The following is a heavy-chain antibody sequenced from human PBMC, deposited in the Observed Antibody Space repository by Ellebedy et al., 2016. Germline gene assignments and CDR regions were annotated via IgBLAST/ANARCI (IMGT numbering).Heavy chain of an antibody. V-gene: IGHV2-5*02. CDR1: GFSLSTSGVG. Sequence: SGPTLVKPTQTLTLTCTFSGFSLSTSGVGVGWIRQPPGKALEWLALIYWDDDKRYSPSLKSRLTVTKVTSKNQVVLTMTNMDPVDTATYYCAHTDVTTVTTPVGYWGQGTLVTVSS. D-gene: IGHD4-17*01. CDR3: AHTDVTTVTTPVGY. J-gene: IGHJ4*02. CDR2: IYWDDDK.